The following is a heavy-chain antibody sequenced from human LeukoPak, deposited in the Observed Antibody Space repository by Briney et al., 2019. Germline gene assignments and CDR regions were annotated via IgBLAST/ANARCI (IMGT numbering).Heavy chain of an antibody. D-gene: IGHD2-8*01. J-gene: IGHJ4*02. CDR2: ISGSGNTV. CDR1: LFSFSDYY. Sequence: PGGSLRLSCAGSLFSFSDYYMTWIRQAPGKGLDWLSYISGSGNTVYYANSVKGRFTISRDNAKNSLYLQMNSLRAEDTAVYFCARANRGVGYFDYWGQGTLVTVSS. CDR3: ARANRGVGYFDY. V-gene: IGHV3-11*01.